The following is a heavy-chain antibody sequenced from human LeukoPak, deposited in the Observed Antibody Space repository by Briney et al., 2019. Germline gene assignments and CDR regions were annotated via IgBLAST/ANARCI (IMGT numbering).Heavy chain of an antibody. Sequence: SVKVSCKASGGTFSSYAISWVRQAPGQGLEWMGGMIPIFGTANYAQKFQGRVTMTRNTSISTAYMELSSLRSEDTAVYYCARGPQGAVTRFDYWGQGTLVTVSS. D-gene: IGHD4-17*01. V-gene: IGHV1-69*05. CDR1: GGTFSSYA. CDR2: MIPIFGTA. J-gene: IGHJ4*02. CDR3: ARGPQGAVTRFDY.